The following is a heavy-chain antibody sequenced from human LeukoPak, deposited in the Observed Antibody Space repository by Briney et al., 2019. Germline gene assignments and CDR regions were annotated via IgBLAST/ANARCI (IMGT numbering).Heavy chain of an antibody. D-gene: IGHD3-10*01. Sequence: GGSLRLSCTASGFTFGDYAMSWFRQAPGKGLEWVSTIYDDNTYYADSVKGRFAISTDNSKNTLYLQMNSLRVEDTAVYFCAARKVRGVWFYLDYWGQGTLVTVSS. CDR1: GFTFGDYA. J-gene: IGHJ4*02. CDR3: AARKVRGVWFYLDY. V-gene: IGHV3-23*01. CDR2: IYDDNT.